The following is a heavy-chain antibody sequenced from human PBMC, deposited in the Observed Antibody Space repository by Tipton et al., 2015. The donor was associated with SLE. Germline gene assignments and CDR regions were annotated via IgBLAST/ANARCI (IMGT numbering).Heavy chain of an antibody. V-gene: IGHV3-30*04. D-gene: IGHD3-10*01. Sequence: SLRLSCAASGFTFSSYAMHWVRQAPGKELEWVAVISYDGSNKYYADSVKGRFTISRDNSKNTLYLQMNSLRAEDTAVYYCARVPLRITMVRGAPWFDPWGQGTLVTVSS. CDR3: ARVPLRITMVRGAPWFDP. CDR1: GFTFSSYA. J-gene: IGHJ5*02. CDR2: ISYDGSNK.